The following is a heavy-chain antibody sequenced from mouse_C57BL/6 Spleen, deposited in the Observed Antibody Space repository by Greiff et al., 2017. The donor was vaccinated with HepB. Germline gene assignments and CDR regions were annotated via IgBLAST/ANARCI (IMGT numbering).Heavy chain of an antibody. CDR2: IYPGDGDT. Sequence: QVQLKESGAELVKPGASVKISCKASGYAFSSYWMNWVKQRPGKGLEWIGQIYPGDGDTNYNGKFKGKATLTADKSSSTAYMQLSSLTSEDSAVYCCASASYYENFDYWGQGTTLTVSS. V-gene: IGHV1-80*01. J-gene: IGHJ2*01. CDR3: ASASYYENFDY. CDR1: GYAFSSYW. D-gene: IGHD2-10*01.